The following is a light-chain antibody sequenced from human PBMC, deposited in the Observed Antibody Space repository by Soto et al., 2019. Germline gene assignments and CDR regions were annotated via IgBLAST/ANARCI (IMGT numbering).Light chain of an antibody. Sequence: EVVLTQSPDTLSLSPGEGASLSCRASQSVHTFLDWYQQKPGQPPRLLIYGASTRAPGVPARFSGSGSGTDFTLTITSLEPEDFAVYYCHQRSNWPPDTFGQGTRL. CDR3: HQRSNWPPDT. J-gene: IGKJ5*01. V-gene: IGKV3-11*01. CDR1: QSVHTF. CDR2: GAS.